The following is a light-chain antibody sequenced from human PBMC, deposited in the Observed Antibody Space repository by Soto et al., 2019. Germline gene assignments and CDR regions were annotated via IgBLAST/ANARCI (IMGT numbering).Light chain of an antibody. V-gene: IGLV1-40*01. Sequence: QSVLTQPPSVSGAPGQRVTISCTGSSSNIGAGYDVNWYQQVPGTAPKLLIYGNSNRPSGVPDRFSGSKSGTSASLAITGLQAEDEADYYCQSYDSSLSGMVFGGGTKVTVL. CDR1: SSNIGAGYD. J-gene: IGLJ2*01. CDR2: GNS. CDR3: QSYDSSLSGMV.